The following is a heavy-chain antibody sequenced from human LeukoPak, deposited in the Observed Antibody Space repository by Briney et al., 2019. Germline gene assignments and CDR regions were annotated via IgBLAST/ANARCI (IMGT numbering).Heavy chain of an antibody. CDR1: GGSISSYY. D-gene: IGHD3-10*02. CDR2: IGSSGSTI. V-gene: IGHV3-48*03. CDR3: AELGITMIGGV. Sequence: PASETLSLTCTVSGGSISSYYWNWVRQAPGKGLEWVSYIGSSGSTIYYADSVKGRFTISRDNAKNSLYLQMNSLRAEDTAVYYCAELGITMIGGVWGKGTTVTISS. J-gene: IGHJ6*04.